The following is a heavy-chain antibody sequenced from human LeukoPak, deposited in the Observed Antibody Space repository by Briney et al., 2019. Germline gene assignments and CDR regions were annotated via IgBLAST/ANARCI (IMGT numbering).Heavy chain of an antibody. D-gene: IGHD4-23*01. CDR2: ISSSSSTI. Sequence: QTGGSLRLSCAASGFIFSSYGMNWVRQAPGKGLEWVSYISSSSSTIYYADSVKGRFTISRDNSKNTLYLQMNSLRAEDTAVYYCARRAGGYSHPYDYWGQGILVTVSS. V-gene: IGHV3-48*01. CDR3: ARRAGGYSHPYDY. J-gene: IGHJ4*02. CDR1: GFIFSSYG.